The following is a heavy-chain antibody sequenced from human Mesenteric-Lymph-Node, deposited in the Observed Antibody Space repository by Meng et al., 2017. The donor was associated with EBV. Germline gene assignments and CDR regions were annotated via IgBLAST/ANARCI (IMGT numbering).Heavy chain of an antibody. D-gene: IGHD3-10*01. Sequence: VQLQESGPGLVKPSATLSLTCAVCGASITTGNWWSWVRQTPGKGLEWIGAVFHSGSTNYNPSLKSRVTISVDKSKNQFSLEVTSVTAADAAVYYCVRGLGGSGNYYFDYWGQGTLVTVSS. V-gene: IGHV4-4*02. CDR3: VRGLGGSGNYYFDY. CDR2: VFHSGST. CDR1: GASITTGNW. J-gene: IGHJ4*02.